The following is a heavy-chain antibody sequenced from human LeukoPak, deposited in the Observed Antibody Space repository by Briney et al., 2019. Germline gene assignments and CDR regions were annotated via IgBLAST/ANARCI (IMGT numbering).Heavy chain of an antibody. V-gene: IGHV3-64D*06. Sequence: GGSLRLSCSASVFTFSSYAMHWVRQAPGKGLEYVSAISSNGGSTYYADSVKGRFTISRDNSKNTLYLQMSSLRAEDTAVYYCARYSSGWYYYWGQGTLVTVSS. CDR1: VFTFSSYA. J-gene: IGHJ4*02. D-gene: IGHD6-19*01. CDR2: ISSNGGST. CDR3: ARYSSGWYYY.